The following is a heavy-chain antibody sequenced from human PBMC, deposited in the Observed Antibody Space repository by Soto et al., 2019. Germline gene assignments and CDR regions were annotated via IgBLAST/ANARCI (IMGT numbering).Heavy chain of an antibody. J-gene: IGHJ4*02. CDR1: GFSFSYYA. CDR3: ARVAQYTYESGLDY. D-gene: IGHD5-18*01. Sequence: QVQLVESGGGVVQPGRSLRLSCAASGFSFSYYALHWVRQAPGKGLVWVAIISYDGSNKYYADSVKGRFSISRDNSKITLSLQMTCRRAEDTAVYYCARVAQYTYESGLDYWGQGTLVTVSS. V-gene: IGHV3-30-3*01. CDR2: ISYDGSNK.